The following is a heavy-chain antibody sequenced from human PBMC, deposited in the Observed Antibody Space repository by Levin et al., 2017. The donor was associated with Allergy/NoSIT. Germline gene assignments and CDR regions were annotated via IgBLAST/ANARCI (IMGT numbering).Heavy chain of an antibody. J-gene: IGHJ6*03. V-gene: IGHV4-39*01. CDR2: IYYSGST. CDR1: GGSISSSSYY. CDR3: ARLDRDGYYYGSGSYYISNYYYYYYMDV. Sequence: GSLRLSCTVSGGSISSSSYYWGWIRQPPGKGLEWIGSIYYSGSTYYNPSLKSRVTISVDTSKNQFSLKLSSVTAADTAVYYCARLDRDGYYYGSGSYYISNYYYYYYMDVWGKGTTVTVSS. D-gene: IGHD3-10*01.